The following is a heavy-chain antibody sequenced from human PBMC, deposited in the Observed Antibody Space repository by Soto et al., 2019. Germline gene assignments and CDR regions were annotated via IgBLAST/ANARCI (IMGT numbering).Heavy chain of an antibody. CDR2: ISGSGGST. CDR3: AKQLRFFRCSPTNFDY. CDR1: GFTFSSYA. V-gene: IGHV3-23*01. Sequence: GGSLRLSCAASGFTFSSYAMSWVRQAPGKGLEWVSAISGSGGSTYYADSVKGRFTISRDNSKNTLYLQMNSLRAEDTAVYSCAKQLRFFRCSPTNFDYWGQGTLVTVSS. D-gene: IGHD3-3*01. J-gene: IGHJ4*02.